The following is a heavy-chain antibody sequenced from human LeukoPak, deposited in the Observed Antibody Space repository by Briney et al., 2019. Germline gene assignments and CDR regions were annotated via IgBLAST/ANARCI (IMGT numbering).Heavy chain of an antibody. CDR1: GGSISSSSYY. J-gene: IGHJ4*02. CDR3: ARRDYSNLFDY. V-gene: IGHV4-39*01. CDR2: IYYSGST. D-gene: IGHD4-11*01. Sequence: PSETLSLTCTVSGGSISSSSYYWGWIRQPPGKGLEWIGSIYYSGSTYYNPSLKSRVTISVDTSKNQFSLKLSSVTAADTAMYYCARRDYSNLFDYWGQGTLVTVSS.